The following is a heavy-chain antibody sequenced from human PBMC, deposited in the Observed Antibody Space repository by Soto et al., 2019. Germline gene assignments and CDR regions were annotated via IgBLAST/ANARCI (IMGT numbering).Heavy chain of an antibody. CDR2: IIPIFGTA. D-gene: IGHD2-15*01. J-gene: IGHJ3*02. Sequence: ASVKVSCKASGGTFSSYAISWVRQAPGQGLEWMGGIIPIFGTANYAQKFQGRVTITADESTSTAYMELSSLRSEDTALYYCARVSDGGKRDHDAFDIWGQGTMVTVSS. CDR1: GGTFSSYA. CDR3: ARVSDGGKRDHDAFDI. V-gene: IGHV1-69*13.